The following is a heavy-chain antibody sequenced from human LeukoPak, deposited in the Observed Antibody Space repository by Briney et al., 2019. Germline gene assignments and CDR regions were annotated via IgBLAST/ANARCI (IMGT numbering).Heavy chain of an antibody. D-gene: IGHD3-10*01. V-gene: IGHV4-39*01. CDR2: INYSGTT. CDR3: ARLRGGVQLWGD. CDR1: SGSFSSSSYF. J-gene: IGHJ4*01. Sequence: SETLSLTCTVSSGSFSSSSYFCSWIRQSPGMGLEWIATINYSGTTYYNPSLKSRVTTSVDTSRNQFSLKLTSVTAADPAVYYCARLRGGVQLWGDWGQGALVTVSS.